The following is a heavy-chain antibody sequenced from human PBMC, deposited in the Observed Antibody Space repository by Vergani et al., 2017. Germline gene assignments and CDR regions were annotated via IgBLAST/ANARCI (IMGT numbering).Heavy chain of an antibody. Sequence: QVQLVESGGGVVQPGRSLRLSCAASGFTFNQYGMHWVRQAPGKGLEWVAVTWYDGNNKQYADSVKGRFTISRDNSKSTMYLQMNSLRAEDTAVYYCARDAEAAAGYNWFDPWGQGTLDTVSS. D-gene: IGHD6-13*01. CDR2: TWYDGNNK. CDR3: ARDAEAAAGYNWFDP. J-gene: IGHJ5*02. CDR1: GFTFNQYG. V-gene: IGHV3-33*01.